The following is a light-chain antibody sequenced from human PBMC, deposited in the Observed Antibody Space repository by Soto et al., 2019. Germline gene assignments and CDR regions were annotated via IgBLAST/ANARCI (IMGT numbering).Light chain of an antibody. CDR2: GAS. CDR3: QQYNKWPHT. CDR1: QSVTSN. Sequence: EIVMTQSPATLSVSPGERATLSCRASQSVTSNLAWYQQKPGQAHRLLIYGASTRATGIPARFSGSGSRTEFTLTVTSLQSEDFAVYYCQQYNKWPHTFRQGTRLEIK. J-gene: IGKJ5*01. V-gene: IGKV3-15*01.